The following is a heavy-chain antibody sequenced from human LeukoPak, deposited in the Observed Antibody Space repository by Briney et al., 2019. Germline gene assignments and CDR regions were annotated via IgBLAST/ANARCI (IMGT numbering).Heavy chain of an antibody. Sequence: PGGSLRLSCAASGFTFSSYAMSWVRQAPGKGLEWVSAISGSGGSTYYADSVKGRFTISRDNAKNSLYLQMNSLRAEDTAVYYCAGGDVQSYAFDIWGQGTMVTVSS. CDR1: GFTFSSYA. J-gene: IGHJ3*02. CDR3: AGGDVQSYAFDI. CDR2: ISGSGGST. D-gene: IGHD2-21*01. V-gene: IGHV3-23*01.